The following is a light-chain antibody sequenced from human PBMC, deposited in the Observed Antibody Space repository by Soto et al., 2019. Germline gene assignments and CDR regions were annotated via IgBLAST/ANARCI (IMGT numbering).Light chain of an antibody. J-gene: IGKJ1*01. CDR1: QSVSSIY. V-gene: IGKV3-20*01. Sequence: EIVLTQSPATLSLSPGERSTLSCRASQSVSSIYLAWYQQRPGQAPRLLIYGASDRATGIPDRFSGSGSGTDFTLTIRRLEPEDFAVYYCQQYGTPPWTFGQGTKVDIK. CDR2: GAS. CDR3: QQYGTPPWT.